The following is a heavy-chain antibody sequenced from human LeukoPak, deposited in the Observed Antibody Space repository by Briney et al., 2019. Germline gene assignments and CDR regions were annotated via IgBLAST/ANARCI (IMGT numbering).Heavy chain of an antibody. J-gene: IGHJ4*02. CDR3: ARGGDYGDYDLFDY. D-gene: IGHD4-17*01. V-gene: IGHV1-69*13. Sequence: SVKVSCKASGGTFSSYAISWVRQAPGQGLEWMGGIIPIFGTANYAQKFQGRVMITADESTSTAYMELSSLRSEDTAVYYCARGGDYGDYDLFDYWGQGTLVTVSS. CDR1: GGTFSSYA. CDR2: IIPIFGTA.